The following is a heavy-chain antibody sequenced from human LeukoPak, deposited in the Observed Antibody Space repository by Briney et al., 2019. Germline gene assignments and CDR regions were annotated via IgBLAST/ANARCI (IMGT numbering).Heavy chain of an antibody. CDR1: GFTFTKYW. D-gene: IGHD1-14*01. Sequence: GGSLRLSCAASGFTFTKYWMTWVRQAPGKGLEWVGNIKQDGSDKNYMDSVKGRFTISRDNTKNSVYLQMSSLRAEDTAVYYCAREVRGPEYWGQGTLVTVSS. J-gene: IGHJ4*02. CDR2: IKQDGSDK. V-gene: IGHV3-7*01. CDR3: AREVRGPEY.